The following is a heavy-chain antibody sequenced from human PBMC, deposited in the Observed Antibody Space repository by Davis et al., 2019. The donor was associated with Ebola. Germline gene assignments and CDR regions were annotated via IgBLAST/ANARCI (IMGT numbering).Heavy chain of an antibody. V-gene: IGHV3-23*01. J-gene: IGHJ4*02. CDR3: AKEASNGDLSGGYDWSRDFDC. D-gene: IGHD5-12*01. Sequence: DSVKGRFTVSRDNSKNTLYLQMNSLRAEDTAVYYCAKEASNGDLSGGYDWSRDFDCWGQGTLVTVSS.